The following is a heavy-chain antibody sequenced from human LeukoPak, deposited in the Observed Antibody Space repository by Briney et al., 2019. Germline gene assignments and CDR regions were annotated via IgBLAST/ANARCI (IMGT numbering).Heavy chain of an antibody. CDR2: ISWNSGTI. CDR3: ARAYKDRSLAGKKEFFQH. D-gene: IGHD6-19*01. J-gene: IGHJ1*01. CDR1: GFTFDNYA. V-gene: IGHV3-9*01. Sequence: PGRSLRLSCAASGFTFDNYAMNWVRQVPGKGLEWISLISWNSGTIGYADSVKGRFTISRDSANNFLYLQMNSLRAEDTALYYCARAYKDRSLAGKKEFFQHWGQGTLVTVSS.